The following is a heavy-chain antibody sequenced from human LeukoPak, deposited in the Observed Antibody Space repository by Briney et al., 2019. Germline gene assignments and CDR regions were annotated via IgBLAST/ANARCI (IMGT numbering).Heavy chain of an antibody. CDR3: ARGPYDSSGYRFDC. J-gene: IGHJ4*02. CDR2: IYYSGST. CDR1: GGSISSYY. Sequence: PSETLSLTCTVSGGSISSYYWSWIRQPPGKGLEWIGYIYYSGSTNYNPSLKSRVTISVDTSKNQFSLKLSSVTAADTAVYYCARGPYDSSGYRFDCWGQGTLVTVSS. V-gene: IGHV4-59*08. D-gene: IGHD3-22*01.